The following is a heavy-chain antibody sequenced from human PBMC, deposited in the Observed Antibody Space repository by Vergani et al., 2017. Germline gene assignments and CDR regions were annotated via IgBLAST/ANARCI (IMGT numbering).Heavy chain of an antibody. D-gene: IGHD1-1*01. V-gene: IGHV4-38-2*01. CDR2: IYYSGST. J-gene: IGHJ4*02. CDR3: ARGSPGGSPVFY. Sequence: QVQLQESGPGLVKPSETLSLTCAVSGYSISSGYYWGWIRQPPGKGLEWIGSIYYSGSTYYNPSLKSRVTISVDTSKNQFSLKLSSVTAADTAVYYCARGSPGGSPVFYWGQGTLVTVSS. CDR1: GYSISSGYY.